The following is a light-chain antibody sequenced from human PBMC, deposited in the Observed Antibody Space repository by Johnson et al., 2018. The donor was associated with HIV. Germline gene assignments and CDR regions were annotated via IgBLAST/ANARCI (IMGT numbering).Light chain of an antibody. J-gene: IGLJ1*01. CDR3: GTWDNSLSTGGV. Sequence: QSVLTQPPSVSAAPGQKVTISCSGSSSNIGNNYVSWYQQLPGTAPKLLIYENNKRPPGIPDRFSGSKSGTSATLGITGLQTGDEADDYCGTWDNSLSTGGVFGTGTKVTVL. CDR1: SSNIGNNY. CDR2: ENN. V-gene: IGLV1-51*02.